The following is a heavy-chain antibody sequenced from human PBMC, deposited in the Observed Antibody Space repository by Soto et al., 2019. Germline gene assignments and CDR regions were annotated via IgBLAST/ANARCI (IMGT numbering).Heavy chain of an antibody. CDR1: GGTFSSYT. D-gene: IGHD2-21*02. CDR3: AAKYGGNSA. CDR2: IIPILGIA. V-gene: IGHV1-69*02. Sequence: QVQLVQSGAEVKKPGSSVKVSCKASGGTFSSYTISWVRQAPGQGLEWMGRIIPILGIANYAQKVQGRVTITADKSTSTAYMELSSLTSQDTAVYYCAAKYGGNSAWGQGSLVTVSP. J-gene: IGHJ4*02.